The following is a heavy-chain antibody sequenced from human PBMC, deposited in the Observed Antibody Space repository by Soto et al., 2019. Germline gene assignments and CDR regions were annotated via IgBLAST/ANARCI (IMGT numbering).Heavy chain of an antibody. J-gene: IGHJ6*02. CDR3: AIGGNYYYGMDV. Sequence: QVQLVQSGAEVKKPGSSVKVSCKASGGTFSSYTISWVRQAPGQGLEWMGRIIPILGIANYAQKFQGRVTITADKSTSTAYMELSSLRSEDTAVYYCAIGGNYYYGMDVWGQGTTVTVSS. V-gene: IGHV1-69*02. D-gene: IGHD3-16*01. CDR1: GGTFSSYT. CDR2: IIPILGIA.